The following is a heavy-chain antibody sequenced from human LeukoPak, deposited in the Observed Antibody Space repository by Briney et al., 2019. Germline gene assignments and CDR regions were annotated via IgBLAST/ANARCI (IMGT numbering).Heavy chain of an antibody. Sequence: PSETLSLTCTVSGDSISTSNSYWGWIRQPPGKGLEWIGSIYYSGSTYYNPSLKSRVTISVDTSKNQFSLKLSSVTAADTAVYYCARHYMVRGVTYFDYWGQGTLVTVSS. CDR2: IYYSGST. CDR3: ARHYMVRGVTYFDY. CDR1: GDSISTSNSY. J-gene: IGHJ4*02. V-gene: IGHV4-39*01. D-gene: IGHD3-10*01.